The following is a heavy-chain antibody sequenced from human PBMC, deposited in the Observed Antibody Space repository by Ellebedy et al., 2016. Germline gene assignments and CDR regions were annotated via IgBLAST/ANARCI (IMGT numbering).Heavy chain of an antibody. CDR3: ARDRIVATIGYYYYGMDV. D-gene: IGHD5-12*01. J-gene: IGHJ6*02. CDR2: IIPIFGTA. CDR1: GGTFSSYA. Sequence: SVKVSXXASGGTFSSYAISWVRQAPGQGLEWMGGIIPIFGTANYAQKFQGRVTITADESTSTAYMELSSLRSEDTAVYYCARDRIVATIGYYYYGMDVWGQGTTVTVSS. V-gene: IGHV1-69*13.